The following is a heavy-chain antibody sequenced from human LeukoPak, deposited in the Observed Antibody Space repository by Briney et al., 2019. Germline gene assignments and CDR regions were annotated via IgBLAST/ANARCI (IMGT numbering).Heavy chain of an antibody. Sequence: SETLSLTCTVSGGSISSYYWSWIRQPPGKGLEWIGYIYYSGSTNYIPSLKSRVTISVDTSKNQFSLKLSSVTAADTAVYYCARTARVASEIDHWGQGTLVTVSS. D-gene: IGHD5-12*01. J-gene: IGHJ4*02. CDR1: GGSISSYY. V-gene: IGHV4-59*01. CDR3: ARTARVASEIDH. CDR2: IYYSGST.